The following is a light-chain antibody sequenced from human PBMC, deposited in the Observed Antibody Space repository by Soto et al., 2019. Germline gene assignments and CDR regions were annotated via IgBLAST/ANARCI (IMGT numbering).Light chain of an antibody. CDR2: DAS. Sequence: AIQLTQSPSSLSASVGDRVTITCRASQGISSALAWYQQKPGKAPKLLIYDASSLESGVPSRFSGSGSGTDFTLTISSLQPEDFAAYYCQQFNSYRFTFGPGTKVDIK. J-gene: IGKJ3*01. CDR3: QQFNSYRFT. CDR1: QGISSA. V-gene: IGKV1-13*02.